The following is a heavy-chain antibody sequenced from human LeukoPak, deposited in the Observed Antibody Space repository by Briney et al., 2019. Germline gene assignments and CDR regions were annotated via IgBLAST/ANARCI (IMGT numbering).Heavy chain of an antibody. V-gene: IGHV3-7*01. Sequence: GGSLRLSCAASGFTFSNYWMTWVRQAPGKGLEWVANIKKDGSEKNYVDSVKGRFTISRDNAKNSLYLQMNSLRAEDTAVYYRAGGGGYWGQGTLVTVSS. J-gene: IGHJ4*02. CDR3: AGGGGY. CDR1: GFTFSNYW. CDR2: IKKDGSEK.